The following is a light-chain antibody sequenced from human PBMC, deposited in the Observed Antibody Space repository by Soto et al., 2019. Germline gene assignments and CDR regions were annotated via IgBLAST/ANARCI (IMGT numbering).Light chain of an antibody. J-gene: IGKJ1*01. Sequence: EIVLTQSPATLSLSPGERATLSCRASQSIASDYLAWYQQRPGQAPRLLIYGASSRPSGVPDRFSGSGSGTDFTLTFNTLEPEDFAVYYCQQYGSSSSWTFGQGTKVEI. CDR3: QQYGSSSSWT. CDR1: QSIASDY. CDR2: GAS. V-gene: IGKV3-20*01.